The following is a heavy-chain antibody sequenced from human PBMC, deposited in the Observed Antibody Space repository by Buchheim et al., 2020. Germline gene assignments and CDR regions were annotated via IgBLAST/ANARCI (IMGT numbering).Heavy chain of an antibody. V-gene: IGHV3-48*04. J-gene: IGHJ3*02. Sequence: EVQLVESGGGLVQPGGSLRLSCAASGFTFSSYSMNWVRQAPGKGLEWVSYISSSSSTIYYADSVKGRFTISRDNAKNSLYLQMNSLRAEDTAMYYCARDSTYSSSWYIGAFDIWGQGT. CDR2: ISSSSSTI. CDR1: GFTFSSYS. CDR3: ARDSTYSSSWYIGAFDI. D-gene: IGHD6-13*01.